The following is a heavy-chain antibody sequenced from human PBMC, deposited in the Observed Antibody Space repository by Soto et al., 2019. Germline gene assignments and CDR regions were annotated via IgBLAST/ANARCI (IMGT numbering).Heavy chain of an antibody. V-gene: IGHV3-7*03. CDR3: ARRYSSTFDI. D-gene: IGHD5-18*01. J-gene: IGHJ3*02. CDR1: GFTFSSYW. Sequence: GGSLRLSCAASGFTFSSYWMSWVRQAPGKGLEWVANIKQEGSEKYYMDSVKGRFTISRDNAKNSLYLQIISLRLADTAVYHCARRYSSTFDIWGQGTMVTVSS. CDR2: IKQEGSEK.